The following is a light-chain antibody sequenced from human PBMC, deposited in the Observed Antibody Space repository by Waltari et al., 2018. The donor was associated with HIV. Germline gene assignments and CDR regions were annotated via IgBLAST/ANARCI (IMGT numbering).Light chain of an antibody. Sequence: IVMTQSPATLSVSPGESATLSCRASQSVSSNLAWYQQKPGQAPRLLIYGASTRATGIPARFSGSGSGTEFTLTISSLQSEDFAVYYCQQYNNWLRTFGQGTKVEIK. CDR2: GAS. V-gene: IGKV3-15*01. J-gene: IGKJ1*01. CDR3: QQYNNWLRT. CDR1: QSVSSN.